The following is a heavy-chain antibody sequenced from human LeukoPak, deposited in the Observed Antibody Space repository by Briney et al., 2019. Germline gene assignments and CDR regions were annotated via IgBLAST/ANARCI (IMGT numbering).Heavy chain of an antibody. Sequence: GGSLRLSCAASGFTFSTYGMHWVRQAPGKGLEWVAVISYDGSNKYYADSVKGRFTISRDNSKNTLYLQMNSLRAEDTAVYYCAKGKRHTAMVDYWGQGTLVTVSS. J-gene: IGHJ4*02. CDR3: AKGKRHTAMVDY. CDR2: ISYDGSNK. CDR1: GFTFSTYG. D-gene: IGHD5-18*01. V-gene: IGHV3-30*18.